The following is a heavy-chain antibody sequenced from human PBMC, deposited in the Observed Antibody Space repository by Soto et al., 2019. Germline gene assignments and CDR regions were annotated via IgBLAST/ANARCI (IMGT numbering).Heavy chain of an antibody. CDR3: ARDPIVVVPAAIHYYYGMDV. J-gene: IGHJ6*02. CDR2: IYYSGST. CDR1: GGFISSGGYY. D-gene: IGHD2-2*01. V-gene: IGHV4-31*03. Sequence: SETLSLTCTVSGGFISSGGYYWSWIRQHPGKGLEWIGYIYYSGSTYYNPSLKSRVTISVDTSKNQFSLKLSSVTAADTAVYYCARDPIVVVPAAIHYYYGMDVWGQGTTVTVSS.